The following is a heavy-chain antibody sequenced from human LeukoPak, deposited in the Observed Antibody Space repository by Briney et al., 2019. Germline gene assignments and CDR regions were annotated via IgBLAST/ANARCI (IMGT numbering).Heavy chain of an antibody. D-gene: IGHD5-12*01. CDR3: ARAGGGGYDQNWFDP. V-gene: IGHV1-2*02. Sequence: ASVKVSCKASGYTSTGYYMHWVRQAPGQGLEWMGWINPNSGGTNYAQKFQGRVTMTRDTSINTAYMELSGLRSDDTAVYYCARAGGGGYDQNWFDPWGQGTLVTVSS. CDR1: GYTSTGYY. J-gene: IGHJ5*02. CDR2: INPNSGGT.